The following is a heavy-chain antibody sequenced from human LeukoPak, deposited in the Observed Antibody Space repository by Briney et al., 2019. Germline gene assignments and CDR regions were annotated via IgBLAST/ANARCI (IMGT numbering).Heavy chain of an antibody. Sequence: ASVKVSCKASGYTFTGYYMHWVRQAPGQGLEWMGWINPNSGGTNYAQKFQGRVTMTTDTSTSTAYMELGSLRSDDTAVYYCARDAMPNWFDPWGQGTLVTVSS. CDR3: ARDAMPNWFDP. J-gene: IGHJ5*02. D-gene: IGHD2-2*01. V-gene: IGHV1-2*02. CDR2: INPNSGGT. CDR1: GYTFTGYY.